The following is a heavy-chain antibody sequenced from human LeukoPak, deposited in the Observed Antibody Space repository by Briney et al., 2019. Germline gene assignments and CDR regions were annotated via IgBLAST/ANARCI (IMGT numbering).Heavy chain of an antibody. CDR3: ARLRDFWSDY. CDR2: IYYSGST. J-gene: IGHJ4*02. D-gene: IGHD3-3*01. CDR1: GGSISSSSYY. Sequence: SETLSLTCTVSGGSISSSSYYWGWIRQPPGKGLEWIGSIYYSGSTYYNPSLKSRVTISVDTSKNQFSLKLSSVTAADTAVYYCARLRDFWSDYWGQGTLVTVSS. V-gene: IGHV4-39*01.